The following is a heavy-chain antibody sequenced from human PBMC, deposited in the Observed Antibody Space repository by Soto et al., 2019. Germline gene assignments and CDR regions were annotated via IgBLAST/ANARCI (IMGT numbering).Heavy chain of an antibody. Sequence: PGGSLRLSCAASGFTFTSYAMSWLRQAPGKGLEWVSAISGSSGSINYADSVKGRFTISRDNAKKSLSLQMNSLRVEDTAVYYCARTYCSGGSCYGYYYYYYYGMDVWGQGTTVTVSS. J-gene: IGHJ6*02. V-gene: IGHV3-21*01. CDR2: ISGSSGSI. CDR1: GFTFTSYA. D-gene: IGHD2-15*01. CDR3: ARTYCSGGSCYGYYYYYYYGMDV.